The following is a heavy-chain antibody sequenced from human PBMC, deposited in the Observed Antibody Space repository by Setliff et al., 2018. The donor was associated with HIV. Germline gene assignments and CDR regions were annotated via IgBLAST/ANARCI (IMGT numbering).Heavy chain of an antibody. V-gene: IGHV4-59*10. CDR1: GGSFSGYY. D-gene: IGHD5-12*01. CDR2: IFTSGST. CDR3: ARMRLDGGYSYDY. J-gene: IGHJ4*02. Sequence: NPSETLSLTCAVYGGSFSGYYWSWIRQPAGKGLDWVGHIFTSGSTNYNPSLKSRVTISVDTSKNLFSLKLSSVTAADTGVYYCARMRLDGGYSYDYWGQGTLVTVSS.